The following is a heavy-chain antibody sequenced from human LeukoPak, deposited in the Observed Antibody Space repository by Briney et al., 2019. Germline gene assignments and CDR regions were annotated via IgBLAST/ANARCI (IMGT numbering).Heavy chain of an antibody. V-gene: IGHV4-59*01. J-gene: IGHJ6*03. CDR1: DDSISIYY. CDR3: ARVEEGYGSGRRENYYYYYMDV. CDR2: IDHTGST. D-gene: IGHD3-10*01. Sequence: SETLSLICSVSDDSISIYYWSWIRQPPGKGLEWIGYIDHTGSTNYNPSLNSRVTISVDTSKNHFSLKLSSVTAADTAVYYCARVEEGYGSGRRENYYYYYMDVWGKGTTVTISS.